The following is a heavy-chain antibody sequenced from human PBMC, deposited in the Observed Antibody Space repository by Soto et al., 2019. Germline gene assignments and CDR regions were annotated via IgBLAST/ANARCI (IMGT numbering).Heavy chain of an antibody. CDR2: IIPIFGTA. CDR1: GGTFSSYA. Sequence: SVKVSCKASGGTFSSYAISWVRQAPGQGLEWMGGIIPIFGTANYAQKFLGRVTITADKSTSTAYMELSSLRSEDTAVYYCASSTVVTRDYYYYGMDVWGQGTTVTVSS. V-gene: IGHV1-69*06. D-gene: IGHD2-21*02. CDR3: ASSTVVTRDYYYYGMDV. J-gene: IGHJ6*02.